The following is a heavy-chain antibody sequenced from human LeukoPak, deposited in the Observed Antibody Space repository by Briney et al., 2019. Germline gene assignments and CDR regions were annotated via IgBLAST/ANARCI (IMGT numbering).Heavy chain of an antibody. V-gene: IGHV3-49*04. J-gene: IGHJ3*02. D-gene: IGHD2-2*01. CDR2: IRSKAYGGTT. CDR3: TREKYAFDI. Sequence: PGRSLRLSCTASGFTFGDYAMSWVRQAPGKGLEWVGFIRSKAYGGTTEYAASVKGRFTISRDDSKSIAYLQMNSLKTEDTAVYYCTREKYAFDIWGQGTMVTVSS. CDR1: GFTFGDYA.